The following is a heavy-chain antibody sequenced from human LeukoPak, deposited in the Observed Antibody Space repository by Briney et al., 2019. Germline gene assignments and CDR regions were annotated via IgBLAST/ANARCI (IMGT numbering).Heavy chain of an antibody. V-gene: IGHV7-4-1*02. Sequence: ASVKVSCKASGYTFTTYSMNWVRQAPGQGLEWMGWINTNTGNPTYAQGFTGRFVFSLDTSVSTAYLQISSLKAEDTAVYYCARAFMVRGVITSFGYWGQGTLVTVSS. CDR3: ARAFMVRGVITSFGY. J-gene: IGHJ4*01. CDR1: GYTFTTYS. D-gene: IGHD3-10*01. CDR2: INTNTGNP.